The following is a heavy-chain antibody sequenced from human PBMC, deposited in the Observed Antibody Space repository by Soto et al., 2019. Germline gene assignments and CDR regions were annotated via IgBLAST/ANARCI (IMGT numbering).Heavy chain of an antibody. J-gene: IGHJ6*02. Sequence: XEALFVTFSVYGWSFSGYYWSWIRQPPGKGLDWIGEINHSGSTNYNPSLKSRVTISVDTSKNQFSLKLSSVTAADTAVYYCARGKGYFDLLSTVYYYYYGMDVSGQGATATVSS. V-gene: IGHV4-34*01. D-gene: IGHD3-9*01. CDR1: GWSFSGYY. CDR2: INHSGST. CDR3: ARGKGYFDLLSTVYYYYYGMDV.